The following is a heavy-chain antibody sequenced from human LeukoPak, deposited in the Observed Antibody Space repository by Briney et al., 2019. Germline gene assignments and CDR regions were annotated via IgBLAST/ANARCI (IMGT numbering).Heavy chain of an antibody. D-gene: IGHD3-22*01. J-gene: IGHJ4*02. CDR3: ARGQWLPVFDF. CDR1: GGSFSKHQ. Sequence: SETLSLTCAVYGGSFSKHQWSWIRQPPGKGLEWIGYFYHSGSTNYNPSLKSRVTISVDTSKNHFSLKLSSVTAADTAVYYCARGQWLPVFDFWGQGTLVTVSS. V-gene: IGHV4-59*11. CDR2: FYHSGST.